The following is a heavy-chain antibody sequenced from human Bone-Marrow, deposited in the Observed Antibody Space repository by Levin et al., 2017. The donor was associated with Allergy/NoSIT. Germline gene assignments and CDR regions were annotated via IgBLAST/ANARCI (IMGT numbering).Heavy chain of an antibody. D-gene: IGHD6-13*01. V-gene: IGHV3-15*05. CDR3: TTPPYCSKTACFVSPDY. CDR1: GFNFRSAW. J-gene: IGHJ4*02. CDR2: VKSQNDGGTT. Sequence: GGSLRLSCAASGFNFRSAWMSWVRQAPGKGLEWVGRVKSQNDGGTTDYAAPVRGRFTISRDDSKETVYLQMNSLKTEDTGVYFCTTPPYCSKTACFVSPDYWGQGILVTVSS.